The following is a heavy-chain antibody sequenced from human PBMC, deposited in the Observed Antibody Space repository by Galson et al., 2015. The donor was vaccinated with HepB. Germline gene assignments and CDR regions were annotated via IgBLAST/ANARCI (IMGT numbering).Heavy chain of an antibody. CDR3: ASLVSSSWPINWFDP. V-gene: IGHV3-48*01. J-gene: IGHJ5*02. D-gene: IGHD6-13*01. CDR2: ISSSSSTI. Sequence: SLRLSCAASGFTFSSYSMNWVRQAPGKGLEWVSYISSSSSTIYYADSVKSRFTISRDNAKNSLYLQMNSLRAEDTAVYYCASLVSSSWPINWFDPWGQGTLVTVSS. CDR1: GFTFSSYS.